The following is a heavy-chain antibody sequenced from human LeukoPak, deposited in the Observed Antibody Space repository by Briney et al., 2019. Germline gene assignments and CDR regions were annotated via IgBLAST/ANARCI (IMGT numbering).Heavy chain of an antibody. CDR1: GYTFTGYY. CDR2: INPNSGGT. J-gene: IGHJ4*02. V-gene: IGHV1-2*02. Sequence: ASVKVSCKASGYTFTGYYMHWVRQAPGQGLEWMGWINPNSGGTNYAQKFQGRVTISRDNAKNSLYLQMNSLRAEDTAVYYCARMIAAAGNNWGQGTLVTVSS. D-gene: IGHD6-13*01. CDR3: ARMIAAAGNN.